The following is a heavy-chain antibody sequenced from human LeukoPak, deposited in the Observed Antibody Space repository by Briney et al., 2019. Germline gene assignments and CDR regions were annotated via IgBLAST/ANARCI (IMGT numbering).Heavy chain of an antibody. J-gene: IGHJ4*02. CDR2: IKQDGSEK. Sequence: PGGSLRLSCAASGFTFSSYWMSWVRQAPGKGLEWVANIKQDGSEKYYVDSVKGRFTISRDNAKNSLYLQMNSLRAEDTAVYYCARDRSHRRSGAYFDYWGQGTLVTVSS. CDR1: GFTFSSYW. D-gene: IGHD2-15*01. CDR3: ARDRSHRRSGAYFDY. V-gene: IGHV3-7*01.